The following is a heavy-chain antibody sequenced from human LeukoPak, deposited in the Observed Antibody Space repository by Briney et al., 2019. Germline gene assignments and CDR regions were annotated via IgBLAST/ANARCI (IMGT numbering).Heavy chain of an antibody. V-gene: IGHV1-8*01. Sequence: GASVKVSCKASGYTFTSYDINWVRQATGQGPEWMGWMNPNSGNTGYAQKFQGRVTMTRNTSISTAYMELSSLRSEDTAVYYCARGLSGSYSYNWFDPWGQGTLVTVSS. D-gene: IGHD1-26*01. CDR2: MNPNSGNT. CDR1: GYTFTSYD. J-gene: IGHJ5*02. CDR3: ARGLSGSYSYNWFDP.